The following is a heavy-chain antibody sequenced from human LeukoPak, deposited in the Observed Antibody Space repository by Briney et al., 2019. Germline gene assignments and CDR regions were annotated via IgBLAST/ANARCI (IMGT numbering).Heavy chain of an antibody. CDR3: ARLETYYSDTNGYYLLGNALDY. CDR1: GFTFDDYG. CDR2: ISWNGANT. V-gene: IGHV3-20*04. D-gene: IGHD3-22*01. J-gene: IGHJ4*02. Sequence: GGSLRLSCAASGFTFDDYGMHWVRQTPTKGLEWVALISWNGANTHYADSVKGRFTISRDNAKNLLYLQMNSLRAEDTAVYYCARLETYYSDTNGYYLLGNALDYWGQGSLVIVSS.